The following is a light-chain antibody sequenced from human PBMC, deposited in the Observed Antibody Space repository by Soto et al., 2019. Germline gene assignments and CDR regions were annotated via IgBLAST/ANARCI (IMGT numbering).Light chain of an antibody. CDR1: QSISRW. Sequence: DIQMTQSPSTLSASVGDRVTITCRASQSISRWLAWHQQKPGKAPRLLIYDASNLQRGVPSRFSGSGSGTEFTLTITSLQPEDFATYYCQQSYSTLHTLGQGTKVDTK. CDR2: DAS. J-gene: IGKJ2*01. CDR3: QQSYSTLHT. V-gene: IGKV1-5*01.